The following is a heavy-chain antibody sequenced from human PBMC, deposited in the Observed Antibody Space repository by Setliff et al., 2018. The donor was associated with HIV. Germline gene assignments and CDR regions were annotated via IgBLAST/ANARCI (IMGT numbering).Heavy chain of an antibody. Sequence: GGSLRLSCAASGFTFSSYWMHWVRQAPGKGLVWVSRINSAGSSTSYADSVKGRFTISRDNAKNSLYLQMNSLRAEDTAVYYCARAQGDGWWGWWFDPWGQGTLVTVSS. CDR2: INSAGSST. J-gene: IGHJ5*02. CDR1: GFTFSSYW. CDR3: ARAQGDGWWGWWFDP. D-gene: IGHD6-19*01. V-gene: IGHV3-74*01.